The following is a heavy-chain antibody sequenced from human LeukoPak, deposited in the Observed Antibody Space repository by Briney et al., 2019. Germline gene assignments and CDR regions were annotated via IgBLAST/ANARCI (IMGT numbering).Heavy chain of an antibody. J-gene: IGHJ4*02. CDR1: GFTFSSYA. V-gene: IGHV3-30-3*01. Sequence: PGRSLRLSCAASGFTFSSYAMHWVRQAPGKGLEWVAVISYDGSNKYYADSVKGRFTISRDNSKNTLYLQMNSLRAEDTAVYYCAREPDPFYYYDSSGYYLFGYWGQGTLVTVSS. CDR3: AREPDPFYYYDSSGYYLFGY. D-gene: IGHD3-22*01. CDR2: ISYDGSNK.